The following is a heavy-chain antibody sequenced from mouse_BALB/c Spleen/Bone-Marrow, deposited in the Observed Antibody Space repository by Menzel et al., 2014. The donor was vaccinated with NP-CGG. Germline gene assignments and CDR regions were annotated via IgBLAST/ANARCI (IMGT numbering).Heavy chain of an antibody. CDR3: ARDGDYSYAWFAY. J-gene: IGHJ3*01. CDR1: GFTFSDYY. CDR2: ISDGGSYT. Sequence: EVQLVESGGGLVKPGGSLKLSCAASGFTFSDYYMYWVRQTPEKRLEWVAIISDGGSYTFYPDSVQGRFTISRDNAKNSLFLQMSILKSEDTAMYYCARDGDYSYAWFAYWGRGTLVTVSA. V-gene: IGHV5-4*02. D-gene: IGHD2-12*01.